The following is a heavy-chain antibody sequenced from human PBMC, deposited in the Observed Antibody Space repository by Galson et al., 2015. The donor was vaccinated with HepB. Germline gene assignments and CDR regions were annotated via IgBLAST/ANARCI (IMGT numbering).Heavy chain of an antibody. CDR2: ISSSSSTI. J-gene: IGHJ4*02. D-gene: IGHD1-26*01. CDR3: ASIFIVGATWGDPFDY. V-gene: IGHV3-48*02. CDR1: GFTFSSYS. Sequence: SLRLSCAASGFTFSSYSMNWVRQAPGKGLEWVSYISSSSSTIYYADSVKGRFTISRDNAKNSLYLQMNSLRDEDTAVYYCASIFIVGATWGDPFDYWGQGTLVTVSS.